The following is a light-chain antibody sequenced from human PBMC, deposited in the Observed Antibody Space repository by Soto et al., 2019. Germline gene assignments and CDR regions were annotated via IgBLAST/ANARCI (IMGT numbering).Light chain of an antibody. CDR2: AAS. CDR1: QGISNY. Sequence: DLPLTQSPSFLSASVGDRVTITCRASQGISNYLAWYQQKPGKAPQLLIYAASTLQSGVPSRFSGGASGTEFTLTVSSLQPEDFATYCCQQLNSSPFTFGPGTKVDIK. J-gene: IGKJ3*01. CDR3: QQLNSSPFT. V-gene: IGKV1-9*01.